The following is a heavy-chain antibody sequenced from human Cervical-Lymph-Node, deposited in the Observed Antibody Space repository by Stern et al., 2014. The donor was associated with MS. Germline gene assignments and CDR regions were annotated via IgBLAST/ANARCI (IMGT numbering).Heavy chain of an antibody. D-gene: IGHD4-17*01. Sequence: VQLVESGPGLVKPSETLSLTCTVSGYSISSGYYWGWIRQPPGKGLEWIGSIYHSGSTYYNPSLKSRVTISVDTAKNQFSLQLTSVTAADTAVYYCARDYGAYWYFDLWGRGTLVTVSS. CDR2: IYHSGST. V-gene: IGHV4-38-2*02. CDR1: GYSISSGYY. CDR3: ARDYGAYWYFDL. J-gene: IGHJ2*01.